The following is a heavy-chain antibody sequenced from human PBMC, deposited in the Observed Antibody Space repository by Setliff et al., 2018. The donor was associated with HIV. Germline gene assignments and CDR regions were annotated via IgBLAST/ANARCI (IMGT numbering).Heavy chain of an antibody. D-gene: IGHD6-19*01. CDR3: AKDHVPGQWLIRVYFDY. J-gene: IGHJ4*02. CDR1: GFTFSTYS. CDR2: ISSSSRSK. Sequence: GGSLRLSCEASGFTFSTYSMNWVRQAQGKGLEWVSSISSSSRSKYYADSVKCRFTIARDNSKNTLYLQLNSLRAEDTAVYYCAKDHVPGQWLIRVYFDYWGQGAVVTVSS. V-gene: IGHV3-21*04.